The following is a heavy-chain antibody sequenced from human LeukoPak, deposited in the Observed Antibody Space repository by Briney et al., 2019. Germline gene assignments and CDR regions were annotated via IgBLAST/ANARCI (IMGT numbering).Heavy chain of an antibody. J-gene: IGHJ4*02. CDR1: GFTFSSYA. CDR3: ASNDYRDEGIDS. V-gene: IGHV3-23*01. CDR2: ISGSGGST. D-gene: IGHD4-17*01. Sequence: QAGGSLRLSCAAPGFTFSSYAMSWVRQAPGKGLEWVSAISGSGGSTYYADSVKGRFTISRDNSKNTLYLQMNSLRAEDTAVYFCASNDYRDEGIDSWGQGTLVTVSS.